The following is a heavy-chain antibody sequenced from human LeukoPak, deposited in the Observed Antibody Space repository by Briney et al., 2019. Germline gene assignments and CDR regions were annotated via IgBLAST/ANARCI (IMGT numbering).Heavy chain of an antibody. CDR2: IRYDGSNK. CDR3: AKDRAPYCSSTSCYTFDY. CDR1: GFTFSSYG. Sequence: PGGSLRLSCAASGFTFSSYGMHWVRQAPGKGLEWVAFIRYDGSNKYYADSVKGRSTISRDNSKNTLYLQMNSLRAEDTAVYYCAKDRAPYCSSTSCYTFDYWGQGTLVTVSS. J-gene: IGHJ4*02. D-gene: IGHD2-2*02. V-gene: IGHV3-30*02.